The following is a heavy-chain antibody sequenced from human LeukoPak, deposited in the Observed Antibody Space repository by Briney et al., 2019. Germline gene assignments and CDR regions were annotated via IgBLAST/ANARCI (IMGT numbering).Heavy chain of an antibody. V-gene: IGHV3-23*01. D-gene: IGHD3-10*01. J-gene: IGHJ4*02. CDR2: ISGSGGST. Sequence: PGGSLRLSCAASGFTFSSYAMSWVRQAPGKGLEWVSAISGSGGSTYYADSVKGRFTISRDNSKNTLYLQMNSLRAEDTAVYYCAKDREYYYGSGSLYFDYWGQGTLVTVSS. CDR3: AKDREYYYGSGSLYFDY. CDR1: GFTFSSYA.